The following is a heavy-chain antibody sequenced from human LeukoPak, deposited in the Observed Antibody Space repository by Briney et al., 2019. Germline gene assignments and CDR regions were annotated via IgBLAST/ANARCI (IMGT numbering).Heavy chain of an antibody. V-gene: IGHV1-2*02. D-gene: IGHD5-12*01. CDR1: GYTLTGYY. Sequence: ASARFSCKASGYTLTGYYMHWLRQAPGQALEWMGWINPNSGDTNYAQKFQGRVTMTRDTSISTAYMELSRLTSDDTAVYYCAKNPYEYYFDYWGQGTLVTVSS. CDR3: AKNPYEYYFDY. J-gene: IGHJ4*02. CDR2: INPNSGDT.